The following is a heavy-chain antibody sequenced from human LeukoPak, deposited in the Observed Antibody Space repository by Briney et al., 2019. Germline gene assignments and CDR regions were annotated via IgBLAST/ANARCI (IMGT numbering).Heavy chain of an antibody. CDR1: GFTFSDYY. CDR3: AKDLESYYYDSSGYYDAEYFQH. Sequence: GGSLRLSCAASGFTFSDYYMSWVRQAPGKGLEWVSAISGSGGSTYYADSVKGRFTISRDNSKNTLYLQMNSQRAEDTAVYYCAKDLESYYYDSSGYYDAEYFQHRGQGTLVTVSS. CDR2: ISGSGGST. D-gene: IGHD3-22*01. V-gene: IGHV3-23*01. J-gene: IGHJ1*01.